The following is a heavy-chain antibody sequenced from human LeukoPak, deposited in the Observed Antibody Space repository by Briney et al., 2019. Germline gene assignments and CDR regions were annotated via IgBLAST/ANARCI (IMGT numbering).Heavy chain of an antibody. D-gene: IGHD3-22*01. CDR3: ARRGIVVPEPDDAFDI. Sequence: SETLSLTCTVSGGSISSSSYYWGWIRQPPGKGLEWIGRIYYSGSTYYNPSLKSRVTISVDTSKNQFSLKLSSVTAADTAVYYCARRGIVVPEPDDAFDIWGQGTMVTVSS. CDR2: IYYSGST. J-gene: IGHJ3*02. CDR1: GGSISSSSYY. V-gene: IGHV4-39*07.